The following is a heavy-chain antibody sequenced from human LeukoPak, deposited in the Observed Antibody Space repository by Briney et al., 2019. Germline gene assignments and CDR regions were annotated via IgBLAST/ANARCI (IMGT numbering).Heavy chain of an antibody. Sequence: TGGSLRLSCAASGFTFSSYEMNWVRQAPGKGLEWVSYISSSGSTIYYADSVKGRFTISRDNAKNSLYLQMNSLRAEDTAVYYCAREGYMATINYWGQGTLVTVSS. CDR1: GFTFSSYE. J-gene: IGHJ4*02. V-gene: IGHV3-48*03. CDR3: AREGYMATINY. CDR2: ISSSGSTI. D-gene: IGHD5-24*01.